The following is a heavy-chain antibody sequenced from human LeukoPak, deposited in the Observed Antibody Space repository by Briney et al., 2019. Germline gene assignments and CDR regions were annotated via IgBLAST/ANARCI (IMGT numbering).Heavy chain of an antibody. V-gene: IGHV4-39*01. CDR2: IYYSGST. CDR1: GGSISSSSYY. CDR3: ARHGVLDDSYSSGWDNWFDP. D-gene: IGHD6-19*01. Sequence: NPSETLSLTCTVSGGSISSSSYYWGWIRQPPGKGLEWIGSIYYSGSTYYNPSLKSRVTISVDTSKNQFSLKLSSVTAADTAVYYCARHGVLDDSYSSGWDNWFDPWGQGALVTVSS. J-gene: IGHJ5*02.